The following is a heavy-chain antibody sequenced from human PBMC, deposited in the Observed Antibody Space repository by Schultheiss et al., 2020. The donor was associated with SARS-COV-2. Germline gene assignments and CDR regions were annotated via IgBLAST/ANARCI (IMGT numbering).Heavy chain of an antibody. V-gene: IGHV4-34*01. CDR1: GGSFSDNY. D-gene: IGHD6-13*01. CDR2: INHSGST. J-gene: IGHJ1*01. Sequence: SETLSLTCAVNGGSFSDNYWNWVRQHPGKGLEWIGEINHSGSTNYNPSLKSRVTISVDTSKNQFSLKLSSVTAEDTAVYYCARDGAAADGGFQHWGQGTLVTVSS. CDR3: ARDGAAADGGFQH.